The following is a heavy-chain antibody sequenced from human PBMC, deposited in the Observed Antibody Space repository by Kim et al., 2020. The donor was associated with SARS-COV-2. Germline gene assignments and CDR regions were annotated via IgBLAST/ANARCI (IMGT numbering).Heavy chain of an antibody. CDR3: ETSGKQVEPINYDY. V-gene: IGHV3-74*01. J-gene: IGHJ4*02. Sequence: ADSVKGRFTNTGDNAKNTLYLQMKGLRAEDTAVYYCETSGKQVEPINYDYWGQGTLVTVSS. D-gene: IGHD6-6*01.